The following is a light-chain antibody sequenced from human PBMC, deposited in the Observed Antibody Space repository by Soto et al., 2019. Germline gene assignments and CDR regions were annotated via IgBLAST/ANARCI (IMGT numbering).Light chain of an antibody. CDR1: SSNIGTNY. CDR2: TSD. V-gene: IGLV1-47*01. CDR3: AAWDDSLSGPTWI. J-gene: IGLJ3*02. Sequence: QSVLTQPPSASGTPGQRVTISCSGSSSNIGTNYIYWYQHLPGVAPKLLIYTSDQRPSGVPDRFSGSKSGTSASLAISGLRSEDEADYYCAAWDDSLSGPTWIFGGGTKVTVL.